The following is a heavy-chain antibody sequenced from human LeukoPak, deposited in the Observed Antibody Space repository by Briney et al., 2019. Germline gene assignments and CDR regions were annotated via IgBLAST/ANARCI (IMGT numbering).Heavy chain of an antibody. Sequence: TGGSLRLSCAASGFTFSSYEINWVRQAPGKGLEWVSYISSSSSSIYYVDSVRGRFTVSRDNTKNSLYLQMNSLRAEDTAVYYCARVGPYYYYYGMDVWGQRTTVTVSS. J-gene: IGHJ6*02. D-gene: IGHD1-26*01. CDR2: ISSSSSSI. V-gene: IGHV3-48*03. CDR3: ARVGPYYYYYGMDV. CDR1: GFTFSSYE.